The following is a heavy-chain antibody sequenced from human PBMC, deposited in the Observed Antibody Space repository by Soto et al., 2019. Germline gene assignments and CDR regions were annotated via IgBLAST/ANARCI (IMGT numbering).Heavy chain of an antibody. CDR3: VRSGGSGTSFPPFDP. CDR2: ISDDGTTK. J-gene: IGHJ5*02. V-gene: IGHV3-30*03. Sequence: VQLVESGGGVVQPGTSLRLSCAASGFTFSDYGMQWGRQAPGKGLEWVTLISDDGTTKYYADSVKGRFTNSRDNSKNTLYLQMNSLRAEDTAVYYCVRSGGSGTSFPPFDPWGPGTLVTVSS. CDR1: GFTFSDYG. D-gene: IGHD3-10*01.